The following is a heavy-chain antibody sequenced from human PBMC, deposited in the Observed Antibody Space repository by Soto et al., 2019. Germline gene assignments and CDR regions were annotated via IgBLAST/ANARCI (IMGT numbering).Heavy chain of an antibody. J-gene: IGHJ4*02. D-gene: IGHD6-6*01. CDR2: IYYSGNT. V-gene: IGHV4-31*03. CDR1: GGSISSGGYY. Sequence: SETLSLTCTVSGGSISSGGYYWSWIRQHPGKGLEWIGYIYYSGNTYYHPSLKSRVTISVDTSKNQFSLKLSSVTAADTAVYYCAVAYSSSSLAFDYWGQGTLVTVSS. CDR3: AVAYSSSSLAFDY.